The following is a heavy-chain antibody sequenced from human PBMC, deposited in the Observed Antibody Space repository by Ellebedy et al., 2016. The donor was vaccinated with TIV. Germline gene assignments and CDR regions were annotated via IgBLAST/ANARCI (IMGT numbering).Heavy chain of an antibody. D-gene: IGHD2-15*01. CDR2: IFYSGRT. CDR3: ARRWGGSFDF. V-gene: IGHV4-59*08. CDR1: GGITSYY. J-gene: IGHJ4*02. Sequence: MPSETLSLTCTVPGGITSYYWGWIRQPPGKGLEWIGNIFYSGRTNYNPCLQSRVTISSDTSRSQFPLNLRSVTAADTAVYYCARRWGGSFDFWGQGTLVTVSA.